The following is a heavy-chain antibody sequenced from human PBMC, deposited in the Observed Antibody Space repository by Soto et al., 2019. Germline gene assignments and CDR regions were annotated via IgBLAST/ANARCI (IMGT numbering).Heavy chain of an antibody. CDR3: ARDELGQQLSLYYFDF. D-gene: IGHD6-13*01. CDR2: IWSDETNK. J-gene: IGHJ4*02. V-gene: IGHV3-33*01. Sequence: GGSLRLSCEASAFRFSTYGMHWVRQAPGKGLEWVAVIWSDETNKYYAESVKGRFTISRDNSKNTLYLQMNSLRAEDTAVYYCARDELGQQLSLYYFDFWGQGTLVTVSS. CDR1: AFRFSTYG.